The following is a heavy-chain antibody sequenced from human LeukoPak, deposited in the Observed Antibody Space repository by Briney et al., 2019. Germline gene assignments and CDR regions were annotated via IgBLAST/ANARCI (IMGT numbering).Heavy chain of an antibody. CDR2: IYYSGST. J-gene: IGHJ4*02. V-gene: IGHV4-59*01. Sequence: PSETLSLTCTVSGGSISSYYWSWIRQPPGEGLEWIGYIYYSGSTNYNPSLKSRVTISVDTSKNQFSLKLSSVTAADTAVYYCARHHRRGYSYFDYWGQGTLVTVSS. CDR1: GGSISSYY. CDR3: ARHHRRGYSYFDY. D-gene: IGHD5-18*01.